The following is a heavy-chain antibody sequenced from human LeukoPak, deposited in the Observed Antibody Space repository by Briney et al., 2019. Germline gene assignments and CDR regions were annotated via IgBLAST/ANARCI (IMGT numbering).Heavy chain of an antibody. J-gene: IGHJ6*04. CDR2: IRSSRIYV. Sequence: GGPLRLSCAASGFIFSDYSMNLVRQAPGKGLEWVASIRSSRIYVYHADSVKGRFNISRDNANNSLFLQMNSLRAEDTALYYCARGSNYYYYAMDVWGKGTTVTVSS. CDR1: GFIFSDYS. CDR3: ARGSNYYYYAMDV. V-gene: IGHV3-21*01.